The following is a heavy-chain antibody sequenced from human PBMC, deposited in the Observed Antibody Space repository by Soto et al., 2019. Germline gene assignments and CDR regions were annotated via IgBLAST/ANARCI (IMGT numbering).Heavy chain of an antibody. CDR1: GNTFTTYA. Sequence: ASVKVSCKASGNTFTTYAVHWVRQAPGQRXEWMGWINAGNINTKYSQKFQGRVTITGDTSAGTAYMELSSLRSEDTAVYYCARDQDAYCTGGNCYRFDPWGQGTLVTVSS. CDR2: INAGNINT. V-gene: IGHV1-3*01. D-gene: IGHD2-15*01. CDR3: ARDQDAYCTGGNCYRFDP. J-gene: IGHJ5*02.